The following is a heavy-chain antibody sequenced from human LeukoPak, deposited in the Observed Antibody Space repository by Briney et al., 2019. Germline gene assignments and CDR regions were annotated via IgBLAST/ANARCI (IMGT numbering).Heavy chain of an antibody. CDR2: INPNSGGT. Sequence: ASVTVSCKASGYTFTGYYMHWVRQAPGQGLEWMGWINPNSGGTNYAQKFQGRVTMTRDTSISTAYMELSRLRSDDTAVYYCARVRSTVRYTPPYYYYGMDVWGQGTTVTVSS. J-gene: IGHJ6*02. CDR3: ARVRSTVRYTPPYYYYGMDV. V-gene: IGHV1-2*02. D-gene: IGHD1-1*01. CDR1: GYTFTGYY.